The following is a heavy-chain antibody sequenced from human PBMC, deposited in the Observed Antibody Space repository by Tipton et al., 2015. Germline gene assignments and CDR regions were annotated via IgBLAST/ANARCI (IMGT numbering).Heavy chain of an antibody. CDR3: ARGRKNGDSPWDY. D-gene: IGHD4-17*01. V-gene: IGHV4-34*01. CDR2: MNHSGST. CDR1: GDSLSGYY. Sequence: GLVKPSETLSLTCTVSGDSLSGYYWGWIRQPPGKGLEWIGEMNHSGSTNYNPSLKSRVTISVDTSKNQFSLKVNSVTAADTAVYYCARGRKNGDSPWDYWGQGTLVTVSS. J-gene: IGHJ4*02.